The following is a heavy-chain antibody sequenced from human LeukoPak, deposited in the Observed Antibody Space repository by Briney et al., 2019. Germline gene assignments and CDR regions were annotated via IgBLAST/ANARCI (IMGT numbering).Heavy chain of an antibody. Sequence: GGSLRLSCAASGFTFSSYAMHWVRQAPGKGLEYVSAISSNGGSTYYANSVKGRFTISRDNSKNTLYLQMNSLRAEDTAVYYCASTRVVRDPLDYWGQGTLVTVSS. CDR3: ASTRVVRDPLDY. CDR1: GFTFSSYA. V-gene: IGHV3-64*01. CDR2: ISSNGGST. J-gene: IGHJ4*02. D-gene: IGHD3-10*01.